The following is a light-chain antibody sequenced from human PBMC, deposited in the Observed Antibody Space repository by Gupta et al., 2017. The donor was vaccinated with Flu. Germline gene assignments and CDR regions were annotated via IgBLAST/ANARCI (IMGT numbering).Light chain of an antibody. CDR1: QDIRNE. CDR3: LQHNSYPRT. J-gene: IGKJ1*01. V-gene: IGKV1-17*01. Sequence: DIQVTQSPLSLSASVGDRVTITCRASQDIRNELGWYQQRPGKAPKRLIYAASILQSGVPSRFSGSGSGTEFTLTISSLRPEDFATYYCLQHNSYPRTFGQGTRV. CDR2: AAS.